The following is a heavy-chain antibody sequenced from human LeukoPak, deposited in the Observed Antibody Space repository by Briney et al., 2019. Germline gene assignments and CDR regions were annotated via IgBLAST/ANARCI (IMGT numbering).Heavy chain of an antibody. Sequence: PSETLSLTCTVSGGSISSGGYTWSWIRQHPGKGLEWLGYIYYSGSTYYNPSLKSRVTISVDTSKNQFSLKLSSVTAADTAVYYCARANTIFGVVIRPFDYWGQGTLVTVSS. CDR3: ARANTIFGVVIRPFDY. J-gene: IGHJ4*02. V-gene: IGHV4-31*03. D-gene: IGHD3-3*01. CDR1: GGSISSGGYT. CDR2: IYYSGST.